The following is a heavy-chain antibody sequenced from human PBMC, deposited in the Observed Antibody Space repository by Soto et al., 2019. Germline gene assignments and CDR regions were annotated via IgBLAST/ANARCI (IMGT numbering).Heavy chain of an antibody. CDR1: GFTFSSYG. CDR3: ARDATYYYDSSGYYYFDY. D-gene: IGHD3-22*01. Sequence: GVSLRLSCAASGFTFSSYGMHWVRQAPGKGLEWVANIKQDGSEKYYVDSVKGRFTISRDNAKNSLYLQMNSLRAEDTAVYYCARDATYYYDSSGYYYFDYWGQGTLVTVSS. CDR2: IKQDGSEK. V-gene: IGHV3-7*01. J-gene: IGHJ4*02.